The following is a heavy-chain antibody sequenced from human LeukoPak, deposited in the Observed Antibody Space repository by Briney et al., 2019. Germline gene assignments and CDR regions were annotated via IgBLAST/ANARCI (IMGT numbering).Heavy chain of an antibody. CDR2: IYTSGST. Sequence: SETLSLTCTVSGGSISSGSYYWSWIRQPAGKGLEWIGRIYTSGSTNYNPSLKSRVTISVDTSKNKFFLKLSSVTAADTAVYYCAREVVSAAKYDYWGQGTLVTVSS. V-gene: IGHV4-61*02. CDR1: GGSISSGSYY. CDR3: AREVVSAAKYDY. D-gene: IGHD2-2*01. J-gene: IGHJ4*02.